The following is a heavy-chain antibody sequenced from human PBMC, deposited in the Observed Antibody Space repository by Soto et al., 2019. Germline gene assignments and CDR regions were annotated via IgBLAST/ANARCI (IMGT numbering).Heavy chain of an antibody. D-gene: IGHD2-8*01. CDR2: IDPSDSQT. Sequence: PGDSLKISCKGSGYSFAGYWITWVRQKPGKGLEWMGRIDPSDSQTYYSPSFRGHVTISVTKSITTVFLQWRSLRASDTAMYYCARHIYDSHTGTNFQSYFDACGQGAPVTVSS. V-gene: IGHV5-10-1*01. CDR3: ARHIYDSHTGTNFQSYFDA. J-gene: IGHJ4*02. CDR1: GYSFAGYW.